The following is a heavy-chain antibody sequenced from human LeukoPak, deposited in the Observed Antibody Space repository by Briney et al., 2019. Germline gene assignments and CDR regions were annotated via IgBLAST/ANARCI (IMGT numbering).Heavy chain of an antibody. J-gene: IGHJ4*02. V-gene: IGHV4-59*01. CDR1: GGSISSYY. CDR2: IYYSGST. Sequence: SETLSLTCTVSGGSISSYYWSWIRQPPGKGLEWIGYIYYSGSTNYNPSLKSRVTISVDTSKNQFPLKLSSVTAADTAVYYCARAAYYYDSSGYSRAFDYWGQGTLVTVSS. CDR3: ARAAYYYDSSGYSRAFDY. D-gene: IGHD3-22*01.